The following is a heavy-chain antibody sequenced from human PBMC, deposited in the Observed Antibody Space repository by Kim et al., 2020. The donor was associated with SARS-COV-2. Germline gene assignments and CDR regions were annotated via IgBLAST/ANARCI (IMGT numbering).Heavy chain of an antibody. CDR3: ARDPLGYGDYVPY. CDR1: GFTVSSNY. Sequence: GGSLRLSCAASGFTVSSNYMSWVRQAPGKGLEWVSVIYSGGSTYYADSVKGRFTISRDNSKNTLYLQMNSLRAEDTAVYYCARDPLGYGDYVPYWGQGTLVTVSS. D-gene: IGHD4-17*01. J-gene: IGHJ4*02. CDR2: IYSGGST. V-gene: IGHV3-53*01.